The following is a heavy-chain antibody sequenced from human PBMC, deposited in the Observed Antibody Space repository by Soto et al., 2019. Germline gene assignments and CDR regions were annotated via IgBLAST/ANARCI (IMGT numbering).Heavy chain of an antibody. CDR3: ARAVGNTPGWYGFYYSYGMYV. Sequence: PSETLSLTCTVSGGSISSGGYYWSWIRQHPGKGLEWIGYIYYSGSTYYNPSLKSRVTISVDTSKNQFSLKLSSVTAADTAVYYCARAVGNTPGWYGFYYSYGMYVWGKGTTVTVSS. J-gene: IGHJ6*04. CDR2: IYYSGST. CDR1: GGSISSGGYY. V-gene: IGHV4-31*03. D-gene: IGHD6-19*01.